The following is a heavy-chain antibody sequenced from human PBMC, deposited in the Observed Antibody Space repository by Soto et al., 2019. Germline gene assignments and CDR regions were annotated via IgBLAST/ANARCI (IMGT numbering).Heavy chain of an antibody. CDR3: AEGGFYDGFDY. Sequence: EVQLLESGGGLVQPGGSLRLSCVTSGFTFNNFAMSWVRQAPGKGLEWVSSITKNSDRTYYAASVKGRFTISRENSRSAVFLQLNSLREEDTALYYCAEGGFYDGFDYWGQGTLVTVSS. CDR1: GFTFNNFA. J-gene: IGHJ4*02. V-gene: IGHV3-23*01. D-gene: IGHD5-12*01. CDR2: ITKNSDRT.